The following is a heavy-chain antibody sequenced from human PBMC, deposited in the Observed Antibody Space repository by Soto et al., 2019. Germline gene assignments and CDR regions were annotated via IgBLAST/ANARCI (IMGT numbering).Heavy chain of an antibody. Sequence: QVQLVESGGDVVQPGRSLRLSCAASGFTFSSYGMHWVRQAPGKGLEWVAVIWYDGSNKYYADSVKGRFTISRDNSKNTLYLQMNSLRAEDTAVYYCARDSSSSWYQGNWFDPWGQGTLVTVSS. CDR2: IWYDGSNK. J-gene: IGHJ5*02. CDR3: ARDSSSSWYQGNWFDP. CDR1: GFTFSSYG. V-gene: IGHV3-33*01. D-gene: IGHD6-13*01.